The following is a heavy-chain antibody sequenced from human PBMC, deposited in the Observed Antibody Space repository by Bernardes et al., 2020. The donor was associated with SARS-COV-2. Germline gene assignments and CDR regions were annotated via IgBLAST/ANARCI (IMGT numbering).Heavy chain of an antibody. CDR3: AREVYYYDSSGYHRWFDP. D-gene: IGHD3-22*01. CDR1: GFSFSDYY. V-gene: IGHV3-11*01. Sequence: GGSLRLSCAASGFSFSDYYMTWIRQAPGKGLEWVSYISGRGTTIYYADSVKGRFTISRDNAKNSLYLQMNSLRADDTAVYYCAREVYYYDSSGYHRWFDPWGQGTLVTVSS. J-gene: IGHJ5*02. CDR2: ISGRGTTI.